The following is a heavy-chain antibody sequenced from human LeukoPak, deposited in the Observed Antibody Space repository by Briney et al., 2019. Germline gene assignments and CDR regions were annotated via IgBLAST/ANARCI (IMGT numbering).Heavy chain of an antibody. CDR3: AGGRPYYFDY. J-gene: IGHJ4*02. Sequence: SETLSLTCTVSGGSISSYYWSWIRQPPGKGLEWIGYINYSGGTDYNPSLRSRVTISVDTSKNQFSLKLSSVTAADTAVYYCAGGRPYYFDYWGQGTLVTVSS. CDR2: INYSGGT. V-gene: IGHV4-59*08. CDR1: GGSISSYY.